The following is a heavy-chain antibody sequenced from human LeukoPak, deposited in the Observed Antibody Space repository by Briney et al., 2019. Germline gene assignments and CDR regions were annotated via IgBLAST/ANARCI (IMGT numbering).Heavy chain of an antibody. V-gene: IGHV3-30*18. Sequence: GGSLRLSCAASGFTFSSYGMHWVRQAPGKGLEWVAVISYDGSNKYYADSVKGRFTISRDNSKNTLSLQMNSLRAEDTAVYYCAKGPRYSSGWGAFDIWGQGTMVTVSS. CDR3: AKGPRYSSGWGAFDI. D-gene: IGHD6-19*01. CDR1: GFTFSSYG. J-gene: IGHJ3*02. CDR2: ISYDGSNK.